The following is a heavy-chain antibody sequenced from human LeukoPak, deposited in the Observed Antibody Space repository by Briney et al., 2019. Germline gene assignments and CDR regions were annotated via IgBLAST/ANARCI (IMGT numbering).Heavy chain of an antibody. CDR2: INPSGGST. CDR3: ARDTRIYDFWSGYPSNAFDI. V-gene: IGHV1-46*01. CDR1: GYTFTSYY. J-gene: IGHJ3*02. D-gene: IGHD3-3*01. Sequence: GASVKVSCKASGYTFTSYYMHWVRQAPGQGLEWMGIINPSGGSTSYAQKFQGRVTMTRDTSTSTVYMELSSLRSEDTAVYYCARDTRIYDFWSGYPSNAFDIWGQGTMVTVSS.